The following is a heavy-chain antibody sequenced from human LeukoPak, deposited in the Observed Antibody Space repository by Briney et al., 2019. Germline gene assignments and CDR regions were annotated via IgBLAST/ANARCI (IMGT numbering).Heavy chain of an antibody. J-gene: IGHJ4*02. V-gene: IGHV1-8*01. Sequence: ASVKVSCKASGYTFTSYDINWVRQAPGQGLEWMGWMNPNSGNTGYAQKFQGRVTMTRNTSISTAYMELSSLRSEDTAVYYCARSDSSGYKYYFDYWGQGTLVTVSS. D-gene: IGHD3-22*01. CDR3: ARSDSSGYKYYFDY. CDR2: MNPNSGNT. CDR1: GYTFTSYD.